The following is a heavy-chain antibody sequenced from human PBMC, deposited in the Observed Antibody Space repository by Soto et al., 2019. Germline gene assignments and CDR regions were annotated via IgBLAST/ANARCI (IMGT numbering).Heavy chain of an antibody. CDR2: IYYSGST. CDR1: GGSIGSYY. Sequence: PSETLSLTCTVSGGSIGSYYWSWIRQPPGKGLEWIGYIYYSGSTNYTPSLKSRVTISVDTSKNQFSLKLSSVTAADTAVYYCARAGPGWFDPWGQGTLVTVSS. CDR3: ARAGPGWFDP. J-gene: IGHJ5*02. V-gene: IGHV4-59*01.